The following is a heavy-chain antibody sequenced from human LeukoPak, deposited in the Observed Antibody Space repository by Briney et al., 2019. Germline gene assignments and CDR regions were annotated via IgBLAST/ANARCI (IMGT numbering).Heavy chain of an antibody. D-gene: IGHD6-6*01. J-gene: IGHJ6*03. V-gene: IGHV3-30*02. CDR3: AKCRHSSSSSLYYYYYYMDV. Sequence: AGGSLRLSCAASGFTFSSYGMHWVRQAPGKGLEWVAFIRYDGSNKYYADSVKGRFTISRDNSKNTLYLQMNSLRAEDTAVYYCAKCRHSSSSSLYYYYYYMDVWGKGTTVTVSS. CDR2: IRYDGSNK. CDR1: GFTFSSYG.